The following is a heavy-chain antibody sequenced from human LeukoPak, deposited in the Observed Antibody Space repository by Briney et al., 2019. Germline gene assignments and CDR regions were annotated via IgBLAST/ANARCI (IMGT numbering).Heavy chain of an antibody. CDR3: AKGIAAAGRYDYFDY. CDR1: GFTFNSYA. V-gene: IGHV3-23*01. D-gene: IGHD6-13*01. Sequence: GGSLRLSCAASGFTFNSYAMSWVRQAPGKGLEWVSAISGSGGSTYYADSVKGRFTISRDNSKNTLYLQMNSLRAEDTAVYYCAKGIAAAGRYDYFDYWGQGTLVTVSS. CDR2: ISGSGGST. J-gene: IGHJ4*02.